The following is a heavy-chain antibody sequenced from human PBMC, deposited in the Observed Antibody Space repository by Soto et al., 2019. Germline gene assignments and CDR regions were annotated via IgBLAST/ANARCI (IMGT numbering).Heavy chain of an antibody. D-gene: IGHD3-3*01. CDR1: GDSMSPFY. V-gene: IGHV4-59*13. CDR2: IYYSGNT. CDR3: ARGVYDYWSGYYAGSGLDV. Sequence: QVPLQESGPGLVKPSETLSLTCTVSGDSMSPFYWNWIRQSPGKGLEWIGYIYYSGNTNYNPSLKGRVAISVDTSKNQFYLKLRSVTAADTAVYYCARGVYDYWSGYYAGSGLDVWGQGTTVTVSS. J-gene: IGHJ6*02.